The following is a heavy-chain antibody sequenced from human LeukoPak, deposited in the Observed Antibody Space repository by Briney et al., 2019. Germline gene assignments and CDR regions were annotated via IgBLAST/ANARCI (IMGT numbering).Heavy chain of an antibody. J-gene: IGHJ5*02. CDR2: IHSSGYT. V-gene: IGHV4-4*09. CDR3: AQRQGPTSGSYDYFDP. CDR1: GGSLSGNY. Sequence: SETLSPTCTVSGGSLSGNYWSWIWQPPGQGLEWIAYIHSSGYTNYNPSLMSRVTISIDTSKNQFSLRVTSVTAADTAMYYCAQRQGPTSGSYDYFDPWGQGTLVTVS. D-gene: IGHD1-26*01.